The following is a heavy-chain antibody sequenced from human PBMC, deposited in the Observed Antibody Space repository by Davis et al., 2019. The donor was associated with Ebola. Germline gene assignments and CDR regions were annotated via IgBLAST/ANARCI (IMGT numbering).Heavy chain of an antibody. Sequence: GESLKISCAASGFTFSSYDMHWVRQATGKGLEWVSAIDTAGDTYYPGSVKGRFTISRDNAKNSLYLQMNSLRAEDTAVYYCARGGSGPDYRLDYWGQGTLVTVSS. D-gene: IGHD3-10*01. J-gene: IGHJ4*02. CDR1: GFTFSSYD. CDR3: ARGGSGPDYRLDY. V-gene: IGHV3-13*01. CDR2: IDTAGDT.